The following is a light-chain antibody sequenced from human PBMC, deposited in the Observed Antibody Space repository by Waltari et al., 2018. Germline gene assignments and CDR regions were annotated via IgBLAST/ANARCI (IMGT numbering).Light chain of an antibody. CDR2: DAS. CDR3: QERSDWRGLT. Sequence: NVLTQSPGPLSFSPGESATLSCRASQIVSNTYLAWYQQQPGQAPRLLIYDASTRATGIAARFSGSGSGTDFTLTISSLEPEDSAVYYCQERSDWRGLTFGPGTKVDIK. J-gene: IGKJ3*01. V-gene: IGKV3D-20*02. CDR1: QIVSNTY.